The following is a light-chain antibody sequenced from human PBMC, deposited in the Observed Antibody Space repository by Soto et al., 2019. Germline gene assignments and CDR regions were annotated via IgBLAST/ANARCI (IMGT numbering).Light chain of an antibody. CDR2: DLA. V-gene: IGKV1-17*01. CDR1: QGIRDD. Sequence: IQMTQSPSSLSASIGDRVTITCRASQGIRDDLGWYQQKPGKAPQRLIYDLARLQSGVPSRFSGSGSGTEFTLTISSLQPEDIATYYCLQHHTYPWTFGHGTKVEIK. J-gene: IGKJ1*01. CDR3: LQHHTYPWT.